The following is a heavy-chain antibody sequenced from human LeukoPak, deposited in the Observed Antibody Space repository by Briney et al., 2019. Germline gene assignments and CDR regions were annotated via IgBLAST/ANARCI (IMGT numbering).Heavy chain of an antibody. D-gene: IGHD3-22*01. CDR2: ISGSGGST. Sequence: GGSLRLSCAASGFTFSSYGMSWVRQAPGKGLEWVSAISGSGGSTYYADSVKGRFTISRDNSKNTLYLQMNSLRAEDTAVYHCAKEIYYDSTGPQYWGQGTLVTVSS. CDR3: AKEIYYDSTGPQY. CDR1: GFTFSSYG. V-gene: IGHV3-23*01. J-gene: IGHJ4*02.